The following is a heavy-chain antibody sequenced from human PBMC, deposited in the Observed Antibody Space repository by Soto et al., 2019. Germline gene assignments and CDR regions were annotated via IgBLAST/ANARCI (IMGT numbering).Heavy chain of an antibody. J-gene: IGHJ3*02. Sequence: QVQLQQSGPGLVKPSQTLSLTCAISGDSVSSNSAAWNWIRQSPSRGLEWLGRTYYRSKWYNDYAVSVKSRITINPDTSKNQFSLQLNSVTPEDTAVYYCARVSRGIAVADVHDAFDIWGQGTMVTVSS. CDR3: ARVSRGIAVADVHDAFDI. D-gene: IGHD6-19*01. CDR1: GDSVSSNSAA. V-gene: IGHV6-1*01. CDR2: TYYRSKWYN.